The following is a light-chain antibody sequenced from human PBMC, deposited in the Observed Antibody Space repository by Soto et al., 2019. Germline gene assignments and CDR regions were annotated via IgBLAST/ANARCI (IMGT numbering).Light chain of an antibody. Sequence: EIVMTQSPATLSVSPGERATLSCRASQSVSSNLAWYQQKPGQAPRLLFYGASTRATGIPARFSGSGSGTEFTITISSLKSEDFAVYYCQQYNNWPRTFGQGTKVEIK. J-gene: IGKJ1*01. CDR1: QSVSSN. V-gene: IGKV3-15*01. CDR3: QQYNNWPRT. CDR2: GAS.